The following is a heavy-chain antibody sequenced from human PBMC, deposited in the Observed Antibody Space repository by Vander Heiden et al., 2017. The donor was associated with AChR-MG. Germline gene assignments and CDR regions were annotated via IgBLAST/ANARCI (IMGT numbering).Heavy chain of an antibody. CDR2: INSGEGT. J-gene: IGHJ4*02. CDR1: GITVISSY. D-gene: IGHD5-12*01. CDR3: AKGAPTTMF. Sequence: EVQLVEAGGGLIQPAGSLRLSCVASGITVISSYMSWVRQAPGKGLEWVSIINSGEGTDDPDSVMGRFTISRDHSRNTLYIKMNNMRAEDTAVYDCAKGAPTTMFWGQGTLVTVSS. V-gene: IGHV3-53*01.